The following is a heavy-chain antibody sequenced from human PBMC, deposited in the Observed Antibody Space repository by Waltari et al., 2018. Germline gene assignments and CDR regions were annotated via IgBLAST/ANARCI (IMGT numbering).Heavy chain of an antibody. J-gene: IGHJ5*02. V-gene: IGHV3-7*01. Sequence: EVQLVESGGGLVQPGGSLRLSCAASGFTFSSYCMSWVRQAPGKGLEWVANIKQDGSEKYYVDSVKGRFTISKDNAKNSLYLQMNSLRAEDTAVYYCAIGRTTDSSGSWLVPLWFDPWGQGTLVTVSS. CDR3: AIGRTTDSSGSWLVPLWFDP. D-gene: IGHD6-19*01. CDR1: GFTFSSYC. CDR2: IKQDGSEK.